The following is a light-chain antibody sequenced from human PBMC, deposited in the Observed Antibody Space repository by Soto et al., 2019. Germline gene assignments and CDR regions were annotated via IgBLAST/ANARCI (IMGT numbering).Light chain of an antibody. V-gene: IGLV2-14*01. J-gene: IGLJ1*01. CDR2: AVS. CDR3: CSDTSRTTYV. CDR1: ASDVGGYNY. Sequence: QSVLTQPASVSGSPGQSITISCTGTASDVGGYNYVSWYQQHPGKAPKLMIHAVSNRPSGISSRFSGSKSGNTASLTISGLQSEDEADYFCCSDTSRTTYVFGTGTKVTVL.